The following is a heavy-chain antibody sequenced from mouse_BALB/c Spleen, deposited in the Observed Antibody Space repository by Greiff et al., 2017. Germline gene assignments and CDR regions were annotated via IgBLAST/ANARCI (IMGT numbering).Heavy chain of an antibody. CDR2: ILPGSGST. V-gene: IGHV1-9*01. Sequence: QVRLQQSGAELMKPGASVKISCKATGYTFSSYWIEWVKQRPGHGLEWIGEILPGSGSTNYNEKFKGKATFTADTSSNTAYMQLSSLTSEDSAVYYCARGFYYGSSRYAMDYWGQGTSVTVSS. D-gene: IGHD1-1*01. J-gene: IGHJ4*01. CDR3: ARGFYYGSSRYAMDY. CDR1: GYTFSSYW.